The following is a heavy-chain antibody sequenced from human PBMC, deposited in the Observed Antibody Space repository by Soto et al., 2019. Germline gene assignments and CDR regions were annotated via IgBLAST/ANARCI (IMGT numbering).Heavy chain of an antibody. V-gene: IGHV3-7*01. Sequence: EVHLVESGGGLVRPGGSLRLSCAASGFTFTNFRMSWLRQAPGKGLEWVANIKQDGSEARYVDSVKGRFTISRDNAKNSLFLQKNSLRAEDTAIYYCARSYGTGFLSGYWGQGTLVTVST. CDR1: GFTFTNFR. J-gene: IGHJ4*02. CDR2: IKQDGSEA. CDR3: ARSYGTGFLSGY. D-gene: IGHD3-10*01.